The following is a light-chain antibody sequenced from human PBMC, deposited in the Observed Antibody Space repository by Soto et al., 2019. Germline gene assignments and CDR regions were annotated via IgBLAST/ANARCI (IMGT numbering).Light chain of an antibody. CDR1: QTISSW. CDR3: EKYNSAPWR. Sequence: MTRSAYAMCVSLGGRATSNSGASQTISSWLAWYQQKPGKVPKLLIYAAYTLQSGVPSRFSGSGSGTDFTITICSLRPEAVETYCCEKYNSAPWRLGPGTQLEI. J-gene: IGKJ2*04. CDR2: AAY. V-gene: IGKV1-27*01.